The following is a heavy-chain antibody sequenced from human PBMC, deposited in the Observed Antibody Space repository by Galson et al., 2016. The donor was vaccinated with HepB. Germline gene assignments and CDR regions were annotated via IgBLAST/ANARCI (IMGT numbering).Heavy chain of an antibody. CDR3: ARAIAAAGNFDY. CDR1: GFSFSSYA. V-gene: IGHV3-53*01. Sequence: SLRLSCAASGFSFSSYAMSWARQAPGKGLEWVSVIYTGGSTYYADSVKGRFTISRDNSKNMLYLQMNSLRAEDTAVYYCARAIAAAGNFDYWGQGTLVTVSS. CDR2: IYTGGST. D-gene: IGHD6-13*01. J-gene: IGHJ4*02.